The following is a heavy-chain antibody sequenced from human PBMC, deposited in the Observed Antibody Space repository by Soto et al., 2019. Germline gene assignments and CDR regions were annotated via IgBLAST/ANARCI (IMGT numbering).Heavy chain of an antibody. CDR1: GFAFSSYA. D-gene: IGHD3-10*01. J-gene: IGHJ4*02. Sequence: EVQLLESGGGLVQPGGSLRLSCAASGFAFSSYAMSWVRQAPGKGLEWVSSISGSTSGTYYADAVKGRFTISRDNSNNTLYLQMNSLKAEDTGVYYCAKYRGFITPFCHWGQGALVTVSS. V-gene: IGHV3-23*01. CDR3: AKYRGFITPFCH. CDR2: ISGSTSGT.